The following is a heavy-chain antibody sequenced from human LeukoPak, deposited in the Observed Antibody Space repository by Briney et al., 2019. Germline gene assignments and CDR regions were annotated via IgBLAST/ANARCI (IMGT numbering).Heavy chain of an antibody. D-gene: IGHD6-19*01. V-gene: IGHV1-69*05. CDR2: IIPIFGTA. CDR1: GGTFSSYA. J-gene: IGHJ4*02. CDR3: ASGGWPPYFDY. Sequence: GSSVKVSCKASGGTFSSYAISWVRQAPGQGLEWMGGIIPIFGTANYAQKFQGRVTMTTDTSTSTAYMELRSLRSDDTAVYYCASGGWPPYFDYWGQGTLVTVSS.